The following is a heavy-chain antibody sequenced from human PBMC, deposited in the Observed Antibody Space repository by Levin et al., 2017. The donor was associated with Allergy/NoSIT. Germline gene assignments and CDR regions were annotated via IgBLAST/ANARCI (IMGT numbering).Heavy chain of an antibody. CDR1: GFTFSSYA. CDR3: AGGRTIQLWFYDY. CDR2: ISYDGSNK. J-gene: IGHJ4*02. Sequence: PGGSLRLSCAASGFTFSSYAMHWVRQAPGKGLEWVAVISYDGSNKYYADSVKGRFTISRDNSKNTLYLQMNSLRAEDTAVYYCAGGRTIQLWFYDYWGQGTLVTVSS. D-gene: IGHD5-18*01. V-gene: IGHV3-30-3*01.